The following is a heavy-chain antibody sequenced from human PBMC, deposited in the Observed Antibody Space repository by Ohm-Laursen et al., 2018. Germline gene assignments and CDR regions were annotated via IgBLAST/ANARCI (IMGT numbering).Heavy chain of an antibody. J-gene: IGHJ4*02. Sequence: SQTLSLTCTVSGGSISSYYWSWIQQPPGKGLEWIGEINHSGSTNYNPSLKSRVTISVDTSKNQFSLKLSSVTAADTAVYYCARVLARYYDSSGYGYWGQGTLVTVSS. CDR3: ARVLARYYDSSGYGY. D-gene: IGHD3-22*01. CDR1: GGSISSYY. CDR2: INHSGST. V-gene: IGHV4-34*01.